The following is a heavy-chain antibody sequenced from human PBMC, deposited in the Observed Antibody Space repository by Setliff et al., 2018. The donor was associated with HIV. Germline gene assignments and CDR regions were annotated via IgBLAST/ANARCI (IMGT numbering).Heavy chain of an antibody. J-gene: IGHJ4*02. V-gene: IGHV3-30*02. CDR2: IRYDGSNK. CDR3: AKVTGPRLFDY. CDR1: GFTFRPYA. Sequence: PAGSLTLSCAASGFTFRPYAMSWVRQAPGKGLDWVAFIRYDGSNKYYADSVKGRFTISRDNSKNKLYLQMTSLRAEDTAVYYCAKVTGPRLFDYWGQGTLVTVSS.